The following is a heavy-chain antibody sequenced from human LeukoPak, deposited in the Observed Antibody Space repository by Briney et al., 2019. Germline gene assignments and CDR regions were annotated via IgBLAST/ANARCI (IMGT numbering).Heavy chain of an antibody. J-gene: IGHJ5*02. CDR3: ARGDKQLVFNRNKGGFDP. D-gene: IGHD6-13*01. Sequence: PGGSLRLSCAASGFTFSSYAMHWVRQAPGKGLEWVTVISLDGSNKYYADSVKGRFTISRDNSKNMLYLQMNSLRAEDTALYYCARGDKQLVFNRNKGGFDPWGQGTLVTVSS. CDR1: GFTFSSYA. CDR2: ISLDGSNK. V-gene: IGHV3-30*04.